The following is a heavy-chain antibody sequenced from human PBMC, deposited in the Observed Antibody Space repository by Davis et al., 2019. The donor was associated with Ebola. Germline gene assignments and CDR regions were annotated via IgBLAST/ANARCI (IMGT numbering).Heavy chain of an antibody. D-gene: IGHD2-2*02. J-gene: IGHJ6*02. CDR1: GYTFTSYG. CDR3: ARDRIVVVPAAIRRYYYYGMDI. CDR2: ISAYNGNT. Sequence: ASVKVSCKASGYTFTSYGISWVRQAPGQGLEWMGWISAYNGNTNYAQKLQGRVTMTTDTSTSTAYMELRSLRSDDTAVYYCARDRIVVVPAAIRRYYYYGMDIWGQGTTVTVSS. V-gene: IGHV1-18*01.